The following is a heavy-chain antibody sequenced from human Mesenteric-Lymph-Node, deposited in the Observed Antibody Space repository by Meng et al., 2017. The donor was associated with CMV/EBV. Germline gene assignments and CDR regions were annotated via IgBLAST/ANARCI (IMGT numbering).Heavy chain of an antibody. CDR2: IDRNSDYI. V-gene: IGHV3-21*01. J-gene: IGHJ4*02. CDR3: ARGRPFFDY. CDR1: GFTFSAYN. Sequence: GESLKISCVASGFTFSAYNMSWVRQAPGKGLEWVSSIDRNSDYIHYADSVKGRFTISRDNAKNSLYLQMNSLRAEDTAVYYCARGRPFFDYWGQGTLVTVSS.